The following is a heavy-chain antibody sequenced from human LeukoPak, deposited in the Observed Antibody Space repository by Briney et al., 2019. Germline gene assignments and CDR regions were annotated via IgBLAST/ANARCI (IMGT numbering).Heavy chain of an antibody. CDR1: GYTFTGYY. CDR2: INPNSGGT. J-gene: IGHJ4*02. V-gene: IGHV1-2*02. Sequence: ASVKVSCKASGYTFTGYYMHWVRQATGQGLEWMGWINPNSGGTNYAQKFQGRVTMTRDTSISTAYMELSRLRSDDTAVYYCARDFVDYDILTGYPDYWGQGTLVTVSS. CDR3: ARDFVDYDILTGYPDY. D-gene: IGHD3-9*01.